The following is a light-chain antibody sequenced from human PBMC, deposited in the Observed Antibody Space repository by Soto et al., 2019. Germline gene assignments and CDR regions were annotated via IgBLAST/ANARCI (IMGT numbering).Light chain of an antibody. V-gene: IGLV1-40*01. J-gene: IGLJ1*01. Sequence: QSVLTQPPSVSGAPGQRVTLSCTGSSSNIGAGYEVNWYQHLPGAAPKLLIYGNTNRPSGVPDRFSGSKSGTSASLAITGLQAEDEADYYCQSYDSSLSALYVFGNGTKVTVL. CDR3: QSYDSSLSALYV. CDR2: GNT. CDR1: SSNIGAGYE.